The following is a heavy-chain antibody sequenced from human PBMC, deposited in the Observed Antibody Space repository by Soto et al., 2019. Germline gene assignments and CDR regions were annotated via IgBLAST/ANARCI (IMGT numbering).Heavy chain of an antibody. CDR2: IKSKRGGGTT. CDR1: GLTFSNLW. D-gene: IGHD3-16*01. J-gene: IGHJ3*01. V-gene: IGHV3-15*01. Sequence: EVQLVESGGGLVKPGGSLRLSCAASGLTFSNLWMTWVRQAPGKAPEWVGRIKSKRGGGTTDYAGPVNGRYTISRDDSKSTVYLQMNSLKIEDTAVYYCTTDRPFTGGGVIATWGQGTMVTVSS. CDR3: TTDRPFTGGGVIAT.